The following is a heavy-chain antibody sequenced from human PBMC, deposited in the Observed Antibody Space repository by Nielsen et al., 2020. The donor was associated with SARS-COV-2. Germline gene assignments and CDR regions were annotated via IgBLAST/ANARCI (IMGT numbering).Heavy chain of an antibody. D-gene: IGHD3-10*01. CDR2: ISSSSSYI. CDR3: AREGWFGEFDY. Sequence: GESLKISCAASGFTFSSYSMNWVRQAPGKGLEWVSSISSSSSYIYYADSVKGRFTISRDNAKNSLYLQMNSLRAEDTAVYYCAREGWFGEFDYWGQGTLVTVSS. J-gene: IGHJ4*02. V-gene: IGHV3-21*01. CDR1: GFTFSSYS.